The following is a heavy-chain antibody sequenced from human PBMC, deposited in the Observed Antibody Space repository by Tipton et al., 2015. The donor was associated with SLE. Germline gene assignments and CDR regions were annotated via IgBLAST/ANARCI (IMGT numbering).Heavy chain of an antibody. D-gene: IGHD3-10*01. CDR3: ARVRGAVTGTVNYYYGMDV. Sequence: GWIRQPPGKGLEWIGSIYYSGGTYYKPSLKSRVTISVDTSKNQFSLKLTSVTAADTAVYYCARVRGAVTGTVNYYYGMDVWGQGTTVTVSS. CDR2: IYYSGGT. V-gene: IGHV4-39*01. J-gene: IGHJ6*02.